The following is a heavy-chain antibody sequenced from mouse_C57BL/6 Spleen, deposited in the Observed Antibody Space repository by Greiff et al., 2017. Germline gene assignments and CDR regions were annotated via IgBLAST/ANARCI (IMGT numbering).Heavy chain of an antibody. V-gene: IGHV1-82*01. CDR3: ARGGDYGYARGCARDY. CDR1: GYAFSSSW. D-gene: IGHD2-2*01. Sequence: VQLQQSGPELVKPGASVKISCKASGYAFSSSWMNWVKQRPGKGLEWIGRIYPGDGDTNYNGKFKGKATLTADKSSSTAYMQRSGLTSEYSAVYFCARGGDYGYARGCARDYGGQGTSVTVSS. J-gene: IGHJ4*01. CDR2: IYPGDGDT.